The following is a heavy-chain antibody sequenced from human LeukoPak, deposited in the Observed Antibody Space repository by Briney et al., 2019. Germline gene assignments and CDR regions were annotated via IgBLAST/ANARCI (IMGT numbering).Heavy chain of an antibody. J-gene: IGHJ4*02. CDR1: GDSISSGGYY. V-gene: IGHV4-61*02. CDR2: TFTNGST. D-gene: IGHD3-10*01. CDR3: ARTPSGDYYTTFDY. Sequence: SQTLSLTCTVSGDSISSGGYYWSWIRQPAGKGLEWIGRTFTNGSTNYKPSLKSRVTISVDASKKQFSLKLSSVTAADTAVYFCARTPSGDYYTTFDYWGQGTLVTVSS.